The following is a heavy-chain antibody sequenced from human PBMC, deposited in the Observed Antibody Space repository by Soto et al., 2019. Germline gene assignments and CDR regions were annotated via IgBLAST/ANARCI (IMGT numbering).Heavy chain of an antibody. V-gene: IGHV1-46*03. CDR2: INPSGGST. Sequence: ASVKVSCKASGYTFTSYAMHWVRQAPGQGLEWMGIINPSGGSTSYAQKFQGRVTMTRDTSTSTVYMELSSLRSEDTAVYYCASLGSSILKAFDIWGQGTMVTVSS. CDR1: GYTFTSYA. J-gene: IGHJ3*02. D-gene: IGHD2-15*01. CDR3: ASLGSSILKAFDI.